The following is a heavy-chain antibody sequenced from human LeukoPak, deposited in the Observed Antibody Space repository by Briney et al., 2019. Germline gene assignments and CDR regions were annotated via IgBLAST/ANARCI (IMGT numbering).Heavy chain of an antibody. V-gene: IGHV3-7*03. CDR3: AKGGYCSSSSCYGVDAFDI. J-gene: IGHJ3*02. Sequence: GSLRLSCAASGFTFSSYWMSWVRQAPGKGLEWVANIKQDGSEKYYVDSVKGRFTISRDNSKNTLFLQMHSLRAEDTAVYYCAKGGYCSSSSCYGVDAFDIWGQGTMVTVSS. CDR2: IKQDGSEK. CDR1: GFTFSSYW. D-gene: IGHD2-2*01.